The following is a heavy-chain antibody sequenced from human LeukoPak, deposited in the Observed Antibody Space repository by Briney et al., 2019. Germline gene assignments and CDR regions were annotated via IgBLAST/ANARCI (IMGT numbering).Heavy chain of an antibody. CDR3: ARGSFTGFDLYFDY. Sequence: GGSLRLSCAASGFRFSSQEMAWVRQAPGKGLEWVSYMSKDGRTIYYADSVKGRFTISRDNTRNSLFLHLNSLRADDTAFYYCARGSFTGFDLYFDYWGQGTLVTVSS. CDR1: GFRFSSQE. J-gene: IGHJ4*02. CDR2: MSKDGRTI. V-gene: IGHV3-48*03. D-gene: IGHD5-12*01.